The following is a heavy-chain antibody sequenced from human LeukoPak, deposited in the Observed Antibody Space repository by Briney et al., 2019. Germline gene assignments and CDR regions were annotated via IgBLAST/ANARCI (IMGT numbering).Heavy chain of an antibody. CDR2: MNPNSGNT. J-gene: IGHJ4*02. CDR3: ARPSDSSGYALTQYYFDY. D-gene: IGHD3-22*01. CDR1: GYTFTSYD. V-gene: IGHV1-8*02. Sequence: ASVKVSCKASGYTFTSYDINWVRQATGQGLEWMGWMNPNSGNTGYAQKFQGRVTMTRDTSTSTVYMELSSLRSEDTAVYYCARPSDSSGYALTQYYFDYWGQGTLVTVSS.